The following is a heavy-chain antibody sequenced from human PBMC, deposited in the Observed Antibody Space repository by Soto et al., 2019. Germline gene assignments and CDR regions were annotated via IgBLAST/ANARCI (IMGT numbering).Heavy chain of an antibody. CDR1: GYTFTSYG. CDR3: ARDLEVGSSGWDWASSYYYYYGMDV. D-gene: IGHD6-19*01. Sequence: QVQLVQSGAEVKKPGASVKVSCKASGYTFTSYGISWVRQAPGQGLEWMGWISAYNGNTNYAQKLQGRVTMTTDTSTSTAYMELRSLRSDDTAVYYCARDLEVGSSGWDWASSYYYYYGMDVWGQGTTVTVSS. J-gene: IGHJ6*02. CDR2: ISAYNGNT. V-gene: IGHV1-18*01.